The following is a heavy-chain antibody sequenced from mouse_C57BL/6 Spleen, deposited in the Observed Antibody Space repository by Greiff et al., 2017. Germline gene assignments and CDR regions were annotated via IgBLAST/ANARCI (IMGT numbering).Heavy chain of an antibody. CDR2: IWGVGST. Sequence: VKLMESGPGLVAPSQSLSITCTVSGFSLTSYGVDWVRQSPGKGLEWLGVIWGVGSTNYNSALKSRLSISKDNSKSQVFLKMNSLQTDDTAMYXCASGLRRFAYWGQGTLVTVSA. J-gene: IGHJ3*01. CDR3: ASGLRRFAY. V-gene: IGHV2-6*01. CDR1: GFSLTSYG.